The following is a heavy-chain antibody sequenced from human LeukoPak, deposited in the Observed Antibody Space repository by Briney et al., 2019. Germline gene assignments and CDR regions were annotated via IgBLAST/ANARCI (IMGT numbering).Heavy chain of an antibody. J-gene: IGHJ4*02. CDR2: ISLSVRT. Sequence: SETLSLTCDVPGGSISRTNWWSWVGQSPGQGLEWIGEISLSVRTNYNPSLQSRVTMSLDESKNQLSLDLASVTAADTAVYYCSRESGAFSPFGYWGQGTLVTVHS. CDR1: GGSISRTNW. CDR3: SRESGAFSPFGY. V-gene: IGHV4-4*02. D-gene: IGHD1-26*01.